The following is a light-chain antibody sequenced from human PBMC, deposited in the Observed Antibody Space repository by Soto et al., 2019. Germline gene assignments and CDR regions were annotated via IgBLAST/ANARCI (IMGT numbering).Light chain of an antibody. V-gene: IGKV3-11*01. CDR1: QSVSSY. Sequence: MVITQSPATLSLSPGERAPLSRRASQSVSSYLAWYQQKPGQAPRLLIYDASNRATGIPARFSGSGSGTDFTLTISSLEPEDFAVYYCQQRSNWPITFGQGTRLEIK. CDR2: DAS. CDR3: QQRSNWPIT. J-gene: IGKJ5*01.